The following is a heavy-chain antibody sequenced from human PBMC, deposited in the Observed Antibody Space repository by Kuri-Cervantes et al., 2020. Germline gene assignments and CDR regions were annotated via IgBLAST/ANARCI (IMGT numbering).Heavy chain of an antibody. Sequence: SVKVSCKASGGTFSSYAISWVRQAPGQGLEWMGGIIPIFGTANYAQKFQGRVTITADESTSTAYMELSSLRSEDTAVYYCARGPLGPRKQGFDYWGQGSLVTVSS. D-gene: IGHD1/OR15-1a*01. CDR1: GGTFSSYA. V-gene: IGHV1-69*13. CDR2: IIPIFGTA. J-gene: IGHJ4*02. CDR3: ARGPLGPRKQGFDY.